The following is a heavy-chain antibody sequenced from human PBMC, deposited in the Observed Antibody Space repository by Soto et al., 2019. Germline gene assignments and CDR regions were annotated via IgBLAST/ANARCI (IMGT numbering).Heavy chain of an antibody. CDR2: ISGSGGST. CDR1: RFTFSSYA. V-gene: IGHV3-23*01. CDR3: AKPNIVVVPARSQLLYYFDY. D-gene: IGHD2-2*01. J-gene: IGHJ4*02. Sequence: LRLSCAASRFTFSSYAMSWVRQAPGKGLEWVSAISGSGGSTYYADSVKGRFTISRDNSKNTLYLQMNSLRAEDTAVYYCAKPNIVVVPARSQLLYYFDYWGQGTLVTVSS.